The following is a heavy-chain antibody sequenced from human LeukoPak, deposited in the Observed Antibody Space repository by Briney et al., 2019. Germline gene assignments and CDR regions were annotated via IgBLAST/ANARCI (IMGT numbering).Heavy chain of an antibody. CDR2: IRPSAIT. D-gene: IGHD2-2*01. J-gene: IGHJ2*01. V-gene: IGHV4-34*01. CDR1: GGSFSGYY. CDR3: ARAYHNWYFDL. Sequence: SQTLSLTCAVYGGSFSGYYWIWIRQPPGKGLGWIWEIRPSAITHYNPSLKSRVTISIATYKNQFSLRLTSVTAADTALYYCARAYHNWYFDLWGRGTRVTVSS.